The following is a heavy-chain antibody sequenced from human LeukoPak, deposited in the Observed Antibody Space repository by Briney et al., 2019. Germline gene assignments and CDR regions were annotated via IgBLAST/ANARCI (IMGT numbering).Heavy chain of an antibody. CDR3: ARVEGIVGATGY. V-gene: IGHV3-21*01. D-gene: IGHD1-26*01. J-gene: IGHJ4*02. CDR2: ISSSSSYI. Sequence: WIRQTTGKGLEWVSSISSSSSYIYYADSVKGRFTISRDNAKNSLYLQMNSLRAEDTAVYYCARVEGIVGATGYWGQGTLVTVSS.